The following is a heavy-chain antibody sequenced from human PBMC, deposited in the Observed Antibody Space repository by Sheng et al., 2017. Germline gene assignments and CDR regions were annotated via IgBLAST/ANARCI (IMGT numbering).Heavy chain of an antibody. V-gene: IGHV1-69*04. Sequence: QVQLVQSGAEVKKPGSSVKVSCKASGGTFSSYAISWVRQAPGQGLEWMGGIIPILGIANYAQKFQGRVTITADKSTSTAYMELSSLRSEDTAVYYCARGGGHYYDSSGYYYPFDYWGQGTLVTVSS. D-gene: IGHD3-22*01. CDR2: IIPILGIA. CDR3: ARGGGHYYDSSGYYYPFDY. J-gene: IGHJ4*02. CDR1: GGTFSSYA.